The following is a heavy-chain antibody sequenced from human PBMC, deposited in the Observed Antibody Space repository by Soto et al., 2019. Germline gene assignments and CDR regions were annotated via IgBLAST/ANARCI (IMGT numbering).Heavy chain of an antibody. CDR3: AIEKNTRYSSYPRRNWSAL. J-gene: IGHJ1*01. V-gene: IGHV3-21*01. D-gene: IGHD6-19*01. CDR2: ISSSSSYI. CDR1: ALSVCGNS. Sequence: PGSSLSRPRPASALSVCGNSMNRVRHHTGQELDWVSSISSSSSYIYYADSVKGRFTISRDNAKNSLYLQMNSLRAEDTAVYYCAIEKNTRYSSYPRRNWSALWGQRAMAT.